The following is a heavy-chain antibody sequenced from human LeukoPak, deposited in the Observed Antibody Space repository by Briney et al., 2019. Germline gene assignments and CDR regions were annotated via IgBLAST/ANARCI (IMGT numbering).Heavy chain of an antibody. CDR1: GFTFSSYG. J-gene: IGHJ4*02. D-gene: IGHD2-21*02. CDR2: ISYDGSNK. Sequence: GGSLRLSCAASGFTFSSYGMHWVRQAPGKGLEWVAVISYDGSNKYYADSVKGRFTISRDNSKNTLYLQMNSLRAEDTAVYYCAKGPPYCGGDCYSGFDYWGQGTLVTVSS. V-gene: IGHV3-30*18. CDR3: AKGPPYCGGDCYSGFDY.